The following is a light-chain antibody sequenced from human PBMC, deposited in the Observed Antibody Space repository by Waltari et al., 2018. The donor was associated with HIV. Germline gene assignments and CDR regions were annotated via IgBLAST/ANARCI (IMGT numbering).Light chain of an antibody. CDR3: SSYSRTSTFV. CDR2: DVI. J-gene: IGLJ1*01. V-gene: IGLV2-14*03. CDR1: RSDIGDYDF. Sequence: QSALTQPASVSGSPGQSITLSCTGTRSDIGDYDFVAWYQHHPGKAPNLMIYDVIQRPSGVSFRFSGSKSGNTASLTISGLQAEDEADYYCSSYSRTSTFVFGTGTKVTVL.